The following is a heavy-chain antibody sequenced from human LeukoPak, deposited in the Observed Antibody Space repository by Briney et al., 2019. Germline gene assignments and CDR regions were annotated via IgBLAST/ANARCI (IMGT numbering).Heavy chain of an antibody. CDR2: IYYSGST. Sequence: SETLSLTYTVSGGSISSYYWSWIRQPPGKGLEWIGYIYYSGSTNYNPSLKSRVTISVDTSKNQFSLKLSSVTAADTAVYYCARDDYDILTGYYVTDPWGQGTLVTVSS. CDR3: ARDDYDILTGYYVTDP. CDR1: GGSISSYY. D-gene: IGHD3-9*01. J-gene: IGHJ5*02. V-gene: IGHV4-59*01.